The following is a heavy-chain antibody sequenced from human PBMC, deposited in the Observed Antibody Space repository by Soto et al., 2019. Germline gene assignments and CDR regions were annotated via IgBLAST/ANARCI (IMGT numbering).Heavy chain of an antibody. Sequence: ASVKVSCKASGDTFTSYYMHWGRQAPGQGLEWMGIINPSGGSTSYAQKFQGRVTMTRDTSTSTVYMELSSLRSEDTAVYYCARDRGDTARERDFYYYGMDVWGQGTTVTVSS. V-gene: IGHV1-46*01. CDR1: GDTFTSYY. D-gene: IGHD5-18*01. CDR2: INPSGGST. CDR3: ARDRGDTARERDFYYYGMDV. J-gene: IGHJ6*02.